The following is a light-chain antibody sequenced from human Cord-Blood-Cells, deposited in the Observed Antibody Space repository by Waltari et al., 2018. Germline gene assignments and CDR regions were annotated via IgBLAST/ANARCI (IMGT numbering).Light chain of an antibody. Sequence: QSVLTQPPSASGTPGQRVTISCSGSSSNLGSNYVYWYQQLPGTAPKLLIYRNNQRPSGVPDRFSGSKSGTSVSLAISGLRSEDEADYYCAAWDDSLSGPVFGGGTKLTVL. CDR1: SSNLGSNY. V-gene: IGLV1-47*01. J-gene: IGLJ3*02. CDR2: RNN. CDR3: AAWDDSLSGPV.